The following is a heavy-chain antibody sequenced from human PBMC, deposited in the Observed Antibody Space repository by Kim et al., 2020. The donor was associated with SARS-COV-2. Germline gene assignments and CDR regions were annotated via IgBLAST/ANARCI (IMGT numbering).Heavy chain of an antibody. Sequence: SETLSLTCTVSGGSISSSSYYWGWIRQPPGKGLKWIGSIFYSGSTYYNPSLKSRVTISVDTSKNQFSLKLSSVTAADTAVYYCARLPYYYDTTFGFDYWGQGTLVTVSS. D-gene: IGHD3-22*01. J-gene: IGHJ4*02. CDR3: ARLPYYYDTTFGFDY. CDR1: GGSISSSSYY. CDR2: IFYSGST. V-gene: IGHV4-39*01.